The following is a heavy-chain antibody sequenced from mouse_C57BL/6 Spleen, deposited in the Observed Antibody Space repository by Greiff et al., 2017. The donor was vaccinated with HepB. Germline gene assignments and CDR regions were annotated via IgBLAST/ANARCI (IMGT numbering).Heavy chain of an antibody. J-gene: IGHJ4*01. CDR1: GYTFTSYG. CDR2: IYPRSGNT. Sequence: QVQLKESGAELARPGASVKLSCKASGYTFTSYGISWVKQRTGQGLEWIGEIYPRSGNTYYNEKFKGKATLTADKSSSTAYMELRSLTSEDSAVYFCARFDDGYYNYAMDYWGQGTSVTVSS. D-gene: IGHD2-3*01. V-gene: IGHV1-81*01. CDR3: ARFDDGYYNYAMDY.